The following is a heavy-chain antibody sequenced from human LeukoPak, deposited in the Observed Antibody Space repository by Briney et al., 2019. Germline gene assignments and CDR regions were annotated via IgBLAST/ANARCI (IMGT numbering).Heavy chain of an antibody. CDR2: INPSGGST. D-gene: IGHD1-26*01. CDR1: GYTFTSYY. CDR3: AREVGAYGMDV. Sequence: ASVKVSCKASGYTFTSYYMHWVRQAPGQGLEWMGIINPSGGSTSYAQKFQGRVTMTGDTSTSTVYMELSSLRSEDTAVYYCAREVGAYGMDVWGQGTTVTVSS. V-gene: IGHV1-46*01. J-gene: IGHJ6*02.